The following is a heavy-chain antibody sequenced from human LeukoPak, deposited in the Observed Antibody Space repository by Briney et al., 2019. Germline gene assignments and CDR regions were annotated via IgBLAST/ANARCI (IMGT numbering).Heavy chain of an antibody. J-gene: IGHJ4*02. CDR3: ARGTVTTNY. D-gene: IGHD4-17*01. CDR2: INSDGSST. V-gene: IGHV3-74*01. Sequence: GGSLRLSCAASRFTFSSYGMHWVRQGPGKGLVWVSRINSDGSSTRYVDSVKGRFTISRDNAKNTLYLQMNSLRVEDMAVYYCARGTVTTNYWGQGTLVTVSS. CDR1: RFTFSSYG.